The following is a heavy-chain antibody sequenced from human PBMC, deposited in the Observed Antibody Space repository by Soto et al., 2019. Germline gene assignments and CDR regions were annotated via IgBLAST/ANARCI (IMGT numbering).Heavy chain of an antibody. Sequence: QVQLQESGPGLVNPSETLSLTCTVSGGSIIGYYWSWIRQPPGKRLEWLGYIYDSGSTNYNPALKSRVTISLDTSKNQFSRRLSSVTAADTAVYYCARDKWGTGANVFDIWGQGTMVTLSS. CDR1: GGSIIGYY. J-gene: IGHJ3*02. D-gene: IGHD7-27*01. V-gene: IGHV4-59*01. CDR3: ARDKWGTGANVFDI. CDR2: IYDSGST.